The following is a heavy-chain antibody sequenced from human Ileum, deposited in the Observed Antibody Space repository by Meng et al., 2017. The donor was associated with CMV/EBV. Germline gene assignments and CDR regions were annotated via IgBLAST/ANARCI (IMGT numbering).Heavy chain of an antibody. D-gene: IGHD2-15*01. CDR1: GFTYSNFW. CDR3: VREDIVVFDY. CDR2: IKQDGSAT. V-gene: IGHV3-7*01. J-gene: IGHJ4*02. Sequence: GGSLRLSCAVSGFTYSNFWMSWVRQSPGMGLEWVANIKQDGSATYYADSVKGRFTISRNNAKHSLYLQMDNLRADDTAVYYCVREDIVVFDYWGQGTLVTVSS.